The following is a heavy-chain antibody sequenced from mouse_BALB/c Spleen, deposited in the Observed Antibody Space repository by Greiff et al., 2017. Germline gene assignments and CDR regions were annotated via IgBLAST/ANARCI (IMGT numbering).Heavy chain of an antibody. CDR2: IWTGGGT. J-gene: IGHJ3*01. V-gene: IGHV2-9-2*01. Sequence: QVQLKESGPGLVAPSQSLSITCTVSGFSLTSYDISWIRQPPGKGLEWLGVIWTGGGTNYISAFMSRLSISKDNSKSQVFLKMNSLQTDDTAIYYCVRGYGYSPWFAYWGQGTLVTVSA. D-gene: IGHD1-2*01. CDR3: VRGYGYSPWFAY. CDR1: GFSLTSYD.